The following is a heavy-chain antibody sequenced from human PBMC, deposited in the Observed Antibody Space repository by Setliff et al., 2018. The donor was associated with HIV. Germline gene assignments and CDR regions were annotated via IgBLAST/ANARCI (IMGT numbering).Heavy chain of an antibody. Sequence: GASVKVSCKASGYTFIGDYMHWVRQAPGQGLEWMGWINPNSGGTNFAQKFQGRATTTRDTSISTAYMELSRLRSDDTAVYYCARGGLATGAFDIWGQGTMVTVSS. CDR2: INPNSGGT. CDR1: GYTFIGDY. D-gene: IGHD5-12*01. J-gene: IGHJ3*02. V-gene: IGHV1-2*02. CDR3: ARGGLATGAFDI.